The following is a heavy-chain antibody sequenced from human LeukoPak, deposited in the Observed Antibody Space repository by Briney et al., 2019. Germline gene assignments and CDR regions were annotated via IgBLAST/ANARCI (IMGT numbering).Heavy chain of an antibody. Sequence: SETLSLTCAVYGRSFSGYYWTWIRQTPGKGLEWIGEINHSGITDYNPSLRSRVTISVDTSKNQFSLKLSSVTAADTAVYYCARVSGYDWESSFDYWGQGTLVTVSS. J-gene: IGHJ4*02. CDR1: GRSFSGYY. CDR3: ARVSGYDWESSFDY. CDR2: INHSGIT. V-gene: IGHV4-34*01. D-gene: IGHD5-12*01.